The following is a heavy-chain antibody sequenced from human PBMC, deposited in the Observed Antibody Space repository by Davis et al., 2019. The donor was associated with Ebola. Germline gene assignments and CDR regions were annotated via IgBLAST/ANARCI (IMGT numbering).Heavy chain of an antibody. CDR2: INPNSGGT. CDR3: ATIEGMRGTD. Sequence: ASVKVSCKASGYTFTGYYMHWVRQAPGQGLEWMGWINPNSGGTNYAQKFQGRVTMTTDTSINTAYMELSRLTSDDTAVYYRATIEGMRGTDLGQGTLVTVSS. CDR1: GYTFTGYY. D-gene: IGHD1-7*01. V-gene: IGHV1-2*02. J-gene: IGHJ4*02.